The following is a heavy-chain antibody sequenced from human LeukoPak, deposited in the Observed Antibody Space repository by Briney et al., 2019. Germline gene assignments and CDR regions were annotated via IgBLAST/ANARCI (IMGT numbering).Heavy chain of an antibody. CDR2: ISYDGSNK. D-gene: IGHD3-10*01. Sequence: GSLRLSCAASGFTFSSYAMHWVRQAPGKGLEWVAVISYDGSNKYYADSVKGRFTISRDNSKNTLYPQMNSLRAEDTAVYYCARGGPQPRRFGELLDYWGQGTLVTVSS. V-gene: IGHV3-30*04. CDR3: ARGGPQPRRFGELLDY. J-gene: IGHJ4*02. CDR1: GFTFSSYA.